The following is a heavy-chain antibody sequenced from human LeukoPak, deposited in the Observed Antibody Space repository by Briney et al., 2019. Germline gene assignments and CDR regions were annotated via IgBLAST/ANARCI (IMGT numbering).Heavy chain of an antibody. CDR2: INHSGST. Sequence: SETLSLTCAVYGVSFSGYYWSWIRQPPGKGLEWLGEINHSGSTNYNPSLKSRVTISVDTSKNQFSLKLSSVTAADTAVYYCARLYSSGSYNWFDPWGQGTLVTVSS. V-gene: IGHV4-34*01. CDR3: ARLYSSGSYNWFDP. CDR1: GVSFSGYY. D-gene: IGHD6-19*01. J-gene: IGHJ5*02.